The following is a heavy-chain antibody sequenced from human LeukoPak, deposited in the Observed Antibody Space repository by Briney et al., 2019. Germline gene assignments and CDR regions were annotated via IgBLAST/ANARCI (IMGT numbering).Heavy chain of an antibody. J-gene: IGHJ4*02. D-gene: IGHD3-10*01. CDR2: ISSSGSTI. CDR1: GFTFSDYY. CDR3: AKDTRISMGRIEY. V-gene: IGHV3-11*01. Sequence: PGGSLRLSCAASGFTFSDYYMSWIRQAPGKGLEWVSYISSSGSTIYYAGSVKGRFTISRDNSKNTLYLQMNSLRAEDTAVYYCAKDTRISMGRIEYWGQGTLVTVSS.